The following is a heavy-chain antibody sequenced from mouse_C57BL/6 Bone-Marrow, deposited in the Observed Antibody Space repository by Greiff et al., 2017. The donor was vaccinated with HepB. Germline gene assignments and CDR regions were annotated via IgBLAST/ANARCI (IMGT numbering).Heavy chain of an antibody. CDR3: ARQDAYDRNPAWFAD. J-gene: IGHJ3*01. V-gene: IGHV5-6*01. D-gene: IGHD2-5*01. Sequence: EVKLVESGGDLVKPGGSLKLSCAASGFTFSSYGMSWVRQTPDKRLEWVATISSGGSYTYYPDSVKGRFTISGDNAENTLYLQISRLKSEDTALYYCARQDAYDRNPAWFADWGKGALVTVAA. CDR2: ISSGGSYT. CDR1: GFTFSSYG.